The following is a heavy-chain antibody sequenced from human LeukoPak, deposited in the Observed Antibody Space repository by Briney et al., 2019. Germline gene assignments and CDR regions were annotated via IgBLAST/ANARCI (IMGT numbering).Heavy chain of an antibody. CDR2: INSGSSYM. CDR3: AREDDDWGPNTFDV. V-gene: IGHV3-48*02. CDR1: GFTFSSYS. D-gene: IGHD7-27*01. J-gene: IGHJ3*01. Sequence: GGSLRLSCAASGFTFSSYSMNWVRQAPGKGLEWVSCINSGSSYMYYPDSVKGRFTISRDNAKNSLYLQMDSLRDEDTAVYYCAREDDDWGPNTFDVWGQGTVVAVSS.